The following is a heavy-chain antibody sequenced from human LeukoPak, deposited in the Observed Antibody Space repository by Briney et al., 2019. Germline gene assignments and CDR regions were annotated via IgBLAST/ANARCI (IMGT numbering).Heavy chain of an antibody. CDR1: GGSFISYA. V-gene: IGHV1-69*04. CDR2: IIPILGIA. D-gene: IGHD6-13*01. Sequence: SVKISSKASGGSFISYAISWVRQAPGQGLEWMGRIIPILGIANYSQKFQGRVTITADKSTSTAYMELSSLRSEDTAVYYCASRLYSSSWIFDYWGQGTLVTVSS. CDR3: ASRLYSSSWIFDY. J-gene: IGHJ4*02.